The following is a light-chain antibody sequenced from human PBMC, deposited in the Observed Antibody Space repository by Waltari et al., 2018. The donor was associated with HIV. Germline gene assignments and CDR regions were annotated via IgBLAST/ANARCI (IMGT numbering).Light chain of an antibody. Sequence: QSVLTQPPSASGTPGQRGTITCSGSRSNIGNNDVYWFQHLPGTAPKLLIYRNNQRPSGVPDRFTGSKSGTSASLAISGLRSEDEADYYCDAWDNSLSGRVFGGGTKLTVL. CDR3: DAWDNSLSGRV. CDR2: RNN. V-gene: IGLV1-47*01. CDR1: RSNIGNND. J-gene: IGLJ3*02.